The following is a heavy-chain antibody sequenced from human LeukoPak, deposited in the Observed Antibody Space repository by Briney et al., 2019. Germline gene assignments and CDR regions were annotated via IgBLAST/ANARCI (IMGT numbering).Heavy chain of an antibody. CDR3: ARFPPHGSGSISTLDFDY. Sequence: PGGSLRLSCAASGFTVSSNYMSWVRQAPGKGLEWVSVIYSGGSTYYADSVKGRFTISRDNSKNTLYLQMNSLRAEDTAVYYCARFPPHGSGSISTLDFDYWGQGTLVTVSS. V-gene: IGHV3-66*01. CDR2: IYSGGST. D-gene: IGHD3-10*01. CDR1: GFTVSSNY. J-gene: IGHJ4*02.